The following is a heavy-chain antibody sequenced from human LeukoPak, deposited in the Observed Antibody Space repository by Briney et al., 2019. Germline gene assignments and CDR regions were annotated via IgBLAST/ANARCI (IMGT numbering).Heavy chain of an antibody. V-gene: IGHV3-33*06. J-gene: IGHJ4*01. CDR3: AKVGGGGVARPFDY. D-gene: IGHD6-6*01. CDR2: IWYDGSNK. CDR1: GFTFSSYG. Sequence: PGGSLRLSCAASGFTFSSYGMHWVRQAPGKGLEWVAVIWYDGSNKYYADSVKGRFTISRDNSKNTLYLQMNSLRAEDTAVYYCAKVGGGGVARPFDYWGQGTLVTVSS.